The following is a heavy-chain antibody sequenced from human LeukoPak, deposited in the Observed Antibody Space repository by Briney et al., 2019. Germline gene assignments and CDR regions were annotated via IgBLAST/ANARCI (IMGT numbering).Heavy chain of an antibody. CDR3: ARQDGSGDYYYYYMDV. V-gene: IGHV4-30-4*07. D-gene: IGHD3-10*01. J-gene: IGHJ6*03. CDR1: GGSISSGGYS. Sequence: PSETLSLTCAVSGGSISSGGYSWSWIRQPPGKGLEWIGYIYYSGSTYYNPSLKSRVTISVDTSKNQFSLKLSSVTAADTAVYYCARQDGSGDYYYYYMDVWGKGTTVTISS. CDR2: IYYSGST.